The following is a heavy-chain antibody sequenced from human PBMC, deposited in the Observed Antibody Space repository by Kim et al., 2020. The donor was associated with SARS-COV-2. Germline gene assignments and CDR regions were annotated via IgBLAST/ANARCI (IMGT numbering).Heavy chain of an antibody. D-gene: IGHD6-13*01. J-gene: IGHJ4*02. Sequence: GRVTISRDNTKNTLYLQMNSLRAEDTAVDYCAKAVPLTLAAATKSYYFDYWGQGTLVTVSS. V-gene: IGHV3-23*01. CDR3: AKAVPLTLAAATKSYYFDY.